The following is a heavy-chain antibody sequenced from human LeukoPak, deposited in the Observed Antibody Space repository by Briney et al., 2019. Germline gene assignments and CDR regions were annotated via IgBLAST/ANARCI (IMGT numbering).Heavy chain of an antibody. CDR3: ARDLGVMVRAFDI. Sequence: PSETLSLTCTVSGGSISGYYWSWVRQPPGKGLEWIAYFSSSGSTNYNPPLKSRVTISVDTSKNHFSLKLSSVTAADTAVYYCARDLGVMVRAFDIWGQGTMVTVSS. V-gene: IGHV4-4*08. D-gene: IGHD5-18*01. J-gene: IGHJ3*02. CDR1: GGSISGYY. CDR2: FSSSGST.